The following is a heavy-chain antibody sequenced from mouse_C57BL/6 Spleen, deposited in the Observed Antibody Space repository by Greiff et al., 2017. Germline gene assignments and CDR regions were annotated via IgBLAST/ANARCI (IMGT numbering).Heavy chain of an antibody. CDR1: GYTFTGYW. J-gene: IGHJ1*03. V-gene: IGHV1-69*01. D-gene: IGHD1-1*01. CDR3: AAYYYAKSRYFDV. Sequence: QVQLQQPGAELVMPGASVKLSCKASGYTFTGYWMHWVKQRPGQGLEWIGEIDPSDSYTNYNQKFKGKSTLTVDKSSRTAYMQLSSLTSEDSAVYYCAAYYYAKSRYFDVWGTGTTVTVSS. CDR2: IDPSDSYT.